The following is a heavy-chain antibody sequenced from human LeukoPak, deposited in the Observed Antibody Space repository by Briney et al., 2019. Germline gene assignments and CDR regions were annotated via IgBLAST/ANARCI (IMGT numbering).Heavy chain of an antibody. V-gene: IGHV1-69*05. J-gene: IGHJ4*02. Sequence: SVNVSCKASGGTFSSYAISRVRQAPGQGLEWMGRIIPIFGTANYAQKFQGRVTITTDESTSTAYMELSSLRSEDTAVYYCARETVTTDGDFDYWGQGPLVSVSS. CDR3: ARETVTTDGDFDY. CDR1: GGTFSSYA. CDR2: IIPIFGTA. D-gene: IGHD4-11*01.